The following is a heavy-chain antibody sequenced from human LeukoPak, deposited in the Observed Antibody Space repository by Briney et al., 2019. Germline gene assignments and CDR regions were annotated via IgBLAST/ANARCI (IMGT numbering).Heavy chain of an antibody. CDR2: ISAYNGNT. V-gene: IGHV1-18*01. CDR3: ARDGSYYDFWSGYSPETHYYYMDV. Sequence: ASVKVSCKASGYTFTSYGISWVRQAPGQGLEWMGWISAYNGNTNYAQKLQGRVTMTTDTSTSTAYMELRGLRSDDTAVYSCARDGSYYDFWSGYSPETHYYYMDVWGKGTTVTVSS. CDR1: GYTFTSYG. D-gene: IGHD3-3*01. J-gene: IGHJ6*03.